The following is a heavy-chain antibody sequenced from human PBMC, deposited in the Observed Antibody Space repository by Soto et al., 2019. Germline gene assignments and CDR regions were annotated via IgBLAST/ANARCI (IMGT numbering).Heavy chain of an antibody. D-gene: IGHD2-2*01. J-gene: IGHJ4*02. CDR2: MSYDGSEK. V-gene: IGHV3-30-3*01. CDR3: ARARLDTPALEY. CDR1: GFSFRSYA. Sequence: QVQLVESGGGVVQPGRSLRLSCAASGFSFRSYAMHWVRQAPGKGLVWVAVMSYDGSEKDYADSVKGRFTISRDNSKNTLYLQMSSLRAEDTAVYYCARARLDTPALEYWGQGTLVTVSS.